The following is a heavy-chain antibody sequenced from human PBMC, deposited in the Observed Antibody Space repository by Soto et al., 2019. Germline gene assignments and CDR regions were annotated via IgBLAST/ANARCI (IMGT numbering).Heavy chain of an antibody. J-gene: IGHJ4*02. CDR3: AKDQRITMVRGVMEDY. Sequence: GGSLRLSCAASGFTFISYAMSWVRQAPGKGLEWVSAISGSGGSTYYADSVKGRFTISRDNSKNTLYLQMNSLRAEDTAVYYCAKDQRITMVRGVMEDYWGQGTLVTVSS. CDR2: ISGSGGST. V-gene: IGHV3-23*01. D-gene: IGHD3-10*01. CDR1: GFTFISYA.